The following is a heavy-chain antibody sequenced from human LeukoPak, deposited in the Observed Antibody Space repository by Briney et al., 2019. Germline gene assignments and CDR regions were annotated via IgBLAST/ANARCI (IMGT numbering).Heavy chain of an antibody. D-gene: IGHD5-18*01. CDR1: GFTFSDYY. CDR3: ARDTAMVYYYGVGV. CDR2: VSSSSSYT. V-gene: IGHV3-11*06. J-gene: IGHJ6*04. Sequence: GGSLRLSCAASGFTFSDYYMSWIRQAPGKGLEWVSYVSSSSSYTNYADPVKGRFTISRDNAKNSLYLQMNSLRAEDTAVYYCARDTAMVYYYGVGVWGKGTTVTVSS.